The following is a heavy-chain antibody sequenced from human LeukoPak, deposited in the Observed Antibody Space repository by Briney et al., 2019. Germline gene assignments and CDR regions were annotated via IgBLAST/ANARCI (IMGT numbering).Heavy chain of an antibody. Sequence: GGSLRLSCAASGFTFSSYGMHWVRQAPGKGLEWVAVIWYDGSNKYYADSVKGRFTISRDNSKNTLYLQMNSLRAEDTAVYYCAREDYYDSSWFDYWGQGTLVTVPS. CDR2: IWYDGSNK. D-gene: IGHD3-22*01. V-gene: IGHV3-33*01. J-gene: IGHJ4*02. CDR3: AREDYYDSSWFDY. CDR1: GFTFSSYG.